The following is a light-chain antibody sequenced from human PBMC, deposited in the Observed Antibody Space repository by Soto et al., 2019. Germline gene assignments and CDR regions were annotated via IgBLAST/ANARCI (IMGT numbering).Light chain of an antibody. J-gene: IGLJ1*01. CDR3: QSYDSSLTGTYV. CDR2: GNT. CDR1: SSNIGAGYD. V-gene: IGLV1-40*01. Sequence: QSVLTQPPSVSGAPGQGVTISCTGSSSNIGAGYDVHWYQHLPGTAPKVLICGNTNRPSGVPGRFSGSKSGGSASLAITGLQAEDEADYYCQSYDSSLTGTYVFGTGTKVTVL.